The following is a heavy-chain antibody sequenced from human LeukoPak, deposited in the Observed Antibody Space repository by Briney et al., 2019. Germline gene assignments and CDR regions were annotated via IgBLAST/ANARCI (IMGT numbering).Heavy chain of an antibody. Sequence: PGGSLRLSCAASGFTFSTYWMSWVRQAPGKGLEWVAVIWNDGNNKYYADSVKGRFTISRDNSKNTLYLQMNSLRAEDTAVYSCARASGPFDYWGQGTLVTVSS. CDR2: IWNDGNNK. J-gene: IGHJ4*02. CDR3: ARASGPFDY. D-gene: IGHD3-10*01. CDR1: GFTFSTYW. V-gene: IGHV3-33*08.